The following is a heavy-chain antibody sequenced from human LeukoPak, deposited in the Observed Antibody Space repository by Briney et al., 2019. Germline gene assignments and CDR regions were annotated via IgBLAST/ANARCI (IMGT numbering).Heavy chain of an antibody. CDR1: GYTFTSYY. D-gene: IGHD2-15*01. J-gene: IGHJ6*02. CDR2: INPNGGST. CDR3: ARSWVVAPPSSGMDV. V-gene: IGHV1-46*01. Sequence: ASVRVSCKASGYTFTSYYMHWVRQAPGQGLEWMGIINPNGGSTSYAQKFQGRVTMTRDTSTSTVYMELSSLRSEDTAVYYCARSWVVAPPSSGMDVWGQGTTVTVSS.